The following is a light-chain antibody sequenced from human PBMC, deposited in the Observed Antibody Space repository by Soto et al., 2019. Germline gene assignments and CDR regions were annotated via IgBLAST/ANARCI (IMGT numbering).Light chain of an antibody. CDR2: AVT. CDR3: CSHAGGSSWV. J-gene: IGLJ3*02. CDR1: SSDVGGYGR. Sequence: QSALTQPRSVSGSPGQSVTISCTGTSSDVGGYGRVSWYQHHPTKAPKLIIYAVTNRPSGVPYRFSGSKSGSTASLTISGLQAEDEADYYCCSHAGGSSWVFGGGTKLTVL. V-gene: IGLV2-11*01.